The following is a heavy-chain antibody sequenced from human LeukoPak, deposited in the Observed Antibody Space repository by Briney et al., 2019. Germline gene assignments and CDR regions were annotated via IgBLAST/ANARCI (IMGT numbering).Heavy chain of an antibody. CDR1: GGSISSGGYY. J-gene: IGHJ4*02. D-gene: IGHD6-13*01. V-gene: IGHV4-61*02. CDR3: ARDHATSSSWYGHGY. CDR2: IYTSGST. Sequence: SETLSLTCTVSGGSISSGGYYWSCIRQPAGKGLECIGRIYTSGSTNYNPSLKSRVTISVDTSKNQFSLKLSSVTAADTAVYYCARDHATSSSWYGHGYWGQGTLVTVSS.